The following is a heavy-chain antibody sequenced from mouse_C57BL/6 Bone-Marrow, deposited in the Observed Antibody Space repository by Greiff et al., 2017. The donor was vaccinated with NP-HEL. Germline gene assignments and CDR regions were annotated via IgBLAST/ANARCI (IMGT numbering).Heavy chain of an antibody. J-gene: IGHJ4*01. CDR3: ARQGITTVVADMDY. V-gene: IGHV2-6-1*01. CDR2: IWSDGST. Sequence: QVQLQQSGPGLVAPSQSLSITCTVSGFSLTSYGVHWVRQPPGKGLEWLVVIWSDGSTTYNSALKSRLSISKDNSKSQVFLKMNSLQTDDTAMYYCARQGITTVVADMDYWGQGTSVTVSS. CDR1: GFSLTSYG. D-gene: IGHD1-1*01.